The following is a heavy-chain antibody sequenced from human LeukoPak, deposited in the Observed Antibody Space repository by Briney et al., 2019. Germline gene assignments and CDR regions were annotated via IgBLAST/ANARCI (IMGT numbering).Heavy chain of an antibody. CDR3: ARHTQVGATYYFDY. D-gene: IGHD1-26*01. J-gene: IGHJ4*02. CDR2: IYYSGST. Sequence: SETLSLTCTVSGGSISSSSYYWGWIRQPPGKGLEWIGSIYYSGSTYYNPSLKSRVTISVDTSKNQFSLKLSSVTAADTAVYYCARHTQVGATYYFDYWGQGTLVTVSS. CDR1: GGSISSSSYY. V-gene: IGHV4-39*01.